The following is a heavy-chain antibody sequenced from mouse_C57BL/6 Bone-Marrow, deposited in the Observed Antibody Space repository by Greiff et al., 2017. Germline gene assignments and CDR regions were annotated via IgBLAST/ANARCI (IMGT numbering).Heavy chain of an antibody. Sequence: EVKLVESGGDLVKPGGSLKLSCAASGFTFSSSGMSWVRQTPDKRLEWVATISSGGSYTDYPDSVKGRFTISRDNAKNTLYLQMSSLKSEDTAMYYCARRGDGRDWYFDVWGTGTTVTVSS. V-gene: IGHV5-6*02. CDR2: ISSGGSYT. J-gene: IGHJ1*03. CDR1: GFTFSSSG. CDR3: ARRGDGRDWYFDV.